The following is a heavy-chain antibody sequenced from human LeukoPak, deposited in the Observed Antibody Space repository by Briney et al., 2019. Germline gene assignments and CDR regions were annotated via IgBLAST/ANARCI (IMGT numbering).Heavy chain of an antibody. V-gene: IGHV7-4-1*01. CDR2: INTNTGNP. D-gene: IGHD2-2*01. CDR1: GYTFSNYA. Sequence: ASVKVSCKASGYTFSNYAMNWVRQAPGQGLEWMGWINTNTGNPTYAQGFTGRFVFSLDTFVSTAYLQIGSLKADDTAVYYCARVPFVVVGVTGNWFDPWGQGTLVTVSS. CDR3: ARVPFVVVGVTGNWFDP. J-gene: IGHJ5*02.